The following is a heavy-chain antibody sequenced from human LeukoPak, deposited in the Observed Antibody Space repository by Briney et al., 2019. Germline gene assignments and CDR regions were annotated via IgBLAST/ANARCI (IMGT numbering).Heavy chain of an antibody. J-gene: IGHJ3*02. Sequence: PSETLSLTCTVSGGSISSYYWSWIRQPPGKGLEWIGYIYYSGSTNYNPSLKSRVTISVDTSKNQFSLKLSSVTAADTAVYYCTRKHSSGWYRSGNDAFDIWGQGTMVTVSS. CDR3: TRKHSSGWYRSGNDAFDI. V-gene: IGHV4-59*08. CDR1: GGSISSYY. CDR2: IYYSGST. D-gene: IGHD6-19*01.